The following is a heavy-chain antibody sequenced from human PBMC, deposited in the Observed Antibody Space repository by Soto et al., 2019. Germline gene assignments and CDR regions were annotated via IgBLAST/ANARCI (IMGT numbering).Heavy chain of an antibody. CDR1: GYTFTSYY. V-gene: IGHV1-46*01. J-gene: IGHJ6*02. Sequence: ASVKVSCKASGYTFTSYYMHWVRQAPGQGLDWMGIINPSGGSTSYAQKFQGRVTMTRDTSTSTVYMELSSLRSEDTAVYYCARDFGRYFDWLLYYYYGMDVWGQGTTVTVSS. CDR3: ARDFGRYFDWLLYYYYGMDV. D-gene: IGHD3-9*01. CDR2: INPSGGST.